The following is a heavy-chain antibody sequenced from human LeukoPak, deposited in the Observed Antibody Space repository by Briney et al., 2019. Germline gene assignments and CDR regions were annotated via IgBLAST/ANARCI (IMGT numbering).Heavy chain of an antibody. J-gene: IGHJ3*02. D-gene: IGHD2-15*01. CDR1: GYTFTSYD. CDR2: MNPNSGNT. Sequence: GASVKVSCKASGYTFTSYDINWVRQAPGQGLEWMGWMNPNSGNTGYAQKFQGRVTMTRNTSISTAYMELSSLRSEDTAVYYCARGLLVVEAFDIWGQGTMVTVSS. CDR3: ARGLLVVEAFDI. V-gene: IGHV1-8*01.